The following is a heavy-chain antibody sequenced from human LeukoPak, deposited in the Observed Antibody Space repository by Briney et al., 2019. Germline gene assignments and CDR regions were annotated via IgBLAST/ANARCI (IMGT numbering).Heavy chain of an antibody. V-gene: IGHV1-8*01. J-gene: IGHJ3*02. CDR1: GYTLSSHD. CDR3: ARIVSFEVVTSPRAFDI. CDR2: MNPNSGNT. Sequence: GASVKVSCKASGYTLSSHDINWVRQATGQGLEWLGWMNPNSGNTGFAKNFQGRATITRNTYISTAYMELSSLRSEDTAVYYCARIVSFEVVTSPRAFDIWGRGTIVTVSS. D-gene: IGHD3-3*01.